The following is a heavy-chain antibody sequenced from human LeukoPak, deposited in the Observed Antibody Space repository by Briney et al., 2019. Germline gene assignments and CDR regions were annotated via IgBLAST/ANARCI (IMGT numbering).Heavy chain of an antibody. CDR1: GFTFSTYE. V-gene: IGHV3-48*03. Sequence: GGSLRLSCAASGFTFSTYEMTWVRQSPGKGLEWVSYISSSGSTIYYADSVKGRFTISRDNARNSLYLQMNSLRVEDTAVYYCARDGAVVGTDFDYWGQGTLVTVSS. J-gene: IGHJ4*02. CDR3: ARDGAVVGTDFDY. D-gene: IGHD6-13*01. CDR2: ISSSGSTI.